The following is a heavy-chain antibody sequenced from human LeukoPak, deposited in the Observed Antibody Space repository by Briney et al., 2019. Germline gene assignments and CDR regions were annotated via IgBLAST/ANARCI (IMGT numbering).Heavy chain of an antibody. J-gene: IGHJ5*02. V-gene: IGHV4-39*07. CDR3: ARDGDTYSSSWYWFDP. Sequence: PSETLSLTCTVSGGSISSSSYYWGWIRQPPGKGLEWIGSIYYSGSTYCNPSLKSRVTISVDTSKNQFSLKLKSVTAADTAMYYCARDGDTYSSSWYWFDPWGQGTLVTVSS. CDR2: IYYSGST. D-gene: IGHD6-13*01. CDR1: GGSISSSSYY.